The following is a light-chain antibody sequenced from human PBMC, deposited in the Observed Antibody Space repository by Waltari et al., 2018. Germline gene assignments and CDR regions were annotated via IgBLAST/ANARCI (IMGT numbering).Light chain of an antibody. V-gene: IGKV3-11*01. J-gene: IGKJ1*01. Sequence: EIVLTQSPGTLSLSPGERAPLSCSASQSVSSSLAWYQHKPGRAPRLLIYDASKRATGIPARFSGSGSGTDFTLTISGLEPEDFAVYYCQHRINWPTFGQGTKVEIE. CDR3: QHRINWPT. CDR1: QSVSSS. CDR2: DAS.